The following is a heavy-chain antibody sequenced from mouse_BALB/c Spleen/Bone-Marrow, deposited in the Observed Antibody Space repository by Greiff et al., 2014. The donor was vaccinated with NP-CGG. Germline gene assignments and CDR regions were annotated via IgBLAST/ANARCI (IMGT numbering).Heavy chain of an antibody. CDR2: IYPGSGST. V-gene: IGHV1-77*01. CDR1: GYTFTDYV. J-gene: IGHJ4*01. Sequence: QVHVKQSGPELVKPGASVKMSCRASGYTFTDYVITWVKQRTGQGLEWIGEIYPGSGSTYYNEKFKGKATLTADKSSNTAYMQLGSLTSEDSAVYFCARLDGNYRYAMDYWGQGTSVTVSS. D-gene: IGHD2-1*01. CDR3: ARLDGNYRYAMDY.